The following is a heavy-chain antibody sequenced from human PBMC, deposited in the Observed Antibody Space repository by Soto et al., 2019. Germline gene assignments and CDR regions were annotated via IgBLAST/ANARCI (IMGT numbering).Heavy chain of an antibody. V-gene: IGHV5-51*01. CDR2: IYPGDSDT. CDR1: GYSFIDYW. CDR3: ARQIVVVPAATSYYYYGMDV. J-gene: IGHJ6*02. D-gene: IGHD2-2*01. Sequence: PGESLKISCKGSGYSFIDYWIGWVRQVPGKGLEWMGIIYPGDSDTRYSPSFQGQVTISADKSISTAYLQWSSLKASDTAMYYCARQIVVVPAATSYYYYGMDVWGQGTTVTVSS.